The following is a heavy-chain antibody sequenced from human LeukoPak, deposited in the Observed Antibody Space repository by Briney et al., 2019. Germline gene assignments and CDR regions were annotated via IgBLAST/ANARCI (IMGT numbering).Heavy chain of an antibody. V-gene: IGHV3-66*01. J-gene: IGHJ3*02. CDR1: GFTVSGNY. CDR2: IYSGGST. D-gene: IGHD4-17*01. Sequence: GGSLRLSCAAPGFTVSGNYMSWVRQAQGKGLEWVSVIYSGGSTYYADSVKGRFTISRDNSKNTLYLQMNSLRAEDTAVYYCARYGDYAAFDIWGQGTMVTVSS. CDR3: ARYGDYAAFDI.